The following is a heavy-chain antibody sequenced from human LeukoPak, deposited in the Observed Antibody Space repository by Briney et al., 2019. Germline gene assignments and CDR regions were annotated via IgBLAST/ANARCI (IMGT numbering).Heavy chain of an antibody. Sequence: GESLKISCKGSGYSFTSYWIGWVRQMPGKGLEWMGIIYPGDSDIRYSPSFQGQVTISADKSISTAYLQWSSLKASDTAMYYCARSSDIAARPNWFDPWGQGTLVTVSS. V-gene: IGHV5-51*01. CDR2: IYPGDSDI. CDR3: ARSSDIAARPNWFDP. D-gene: IGHD6-6*01. CDR1: GYSFTSYW. J-gene: IGHJ5*02.